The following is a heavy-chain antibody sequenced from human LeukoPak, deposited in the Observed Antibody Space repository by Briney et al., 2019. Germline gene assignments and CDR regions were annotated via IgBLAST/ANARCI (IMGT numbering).Heavy chain of an antibody. J-gene: IGHJ4*02. CDR3: AREPAGIAARFDY. CDR1: GFTFSSYS. Sequence: PGGSLRLSCAASGFTFSSYSMNWVRQAPGKGLEWVSSISSSSSYIYYADSVKGRFTTSRDNAKNSLYLQMNSLRAEDTAVYYCAREPAGIAARFDYWGQGTLVTVSS. CDR2: ISSSSSYI. V-gene: IGHV3-21*01. D-gene: IGHD6-13*01.